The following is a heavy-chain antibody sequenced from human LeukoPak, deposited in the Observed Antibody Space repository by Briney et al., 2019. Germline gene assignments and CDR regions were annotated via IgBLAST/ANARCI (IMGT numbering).Heavy chain of an antibody. CDR1: GGTFSSYA. CDR2: TIPIFGTA. V-gene: IGHV1-69*05. D-gene: IGHD3-22*01. J-gene: IGHJ4*02. CDR3: ARDALQRDLNYYDSSGYYDY. Sequence: SVKVSCKASGGTFSSYAISWVRQAPGQGLEWMGGTIPIFGTANYAQKFQGRVTITTDESTSTAYMELSSLRSEDTAVYYCARDALQRDLNYYDSSGYYDYWGQGTLVTVSS.